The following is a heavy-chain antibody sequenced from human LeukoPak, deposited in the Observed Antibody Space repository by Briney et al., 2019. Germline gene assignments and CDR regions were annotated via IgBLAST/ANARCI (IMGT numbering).Heavy chain of an antibody. CDR3: ARGLSPITLDY. CDR1: GGSFSGYY. Sequence: SETLSLTCAVYGGSFSGYYWSWIRQPPGKGLEWIGEINHSGSTNYNPSLKSRVTISVDTSKNQFSLKLSSVTAADTAVYYCARGLSPITLDYWGQGTLVTVSS. CDR2: INHSGST. J-gene: IGHJ4*02. D-gene: IGHD3-10*01. V-gene: IGHV4-34*01.